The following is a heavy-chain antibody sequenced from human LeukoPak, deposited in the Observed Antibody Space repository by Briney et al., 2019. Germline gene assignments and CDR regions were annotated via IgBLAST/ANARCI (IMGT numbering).Heavy chain of an antibody. CDR2: IYYSGST. CDR1: GGSISSGVYY. Sequence: SETLSLTCTVSGGSISSGVYYWRWIRQHPGKGLEWIGYIYYSGSTYYNPSLKSRVTVSIDTSKNQFSLRLSSVTAADTAVYYCAREPYCSSTSCFDYWGQGTLVTVSS. J-gene: IGHJ4*02. CDR3: AREPYCSSTSCFDY. V-gene: IGHV4-31*03. D-gene: IGHD2-2*01.